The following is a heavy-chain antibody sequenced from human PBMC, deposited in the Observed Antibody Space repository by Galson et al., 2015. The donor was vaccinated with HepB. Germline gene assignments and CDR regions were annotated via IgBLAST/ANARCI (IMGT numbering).Heavy chain of an antibody. D-gene: IGHD4-17*01. CDR3: AREVPTRRGDFVP. Sequence: SLRLSCAGSGFTFSTNWMTWVRQAPGKGLEWVANIKQDGSQKHYVDSVKGRFTISRDNAKNSVYLQMNSLRAEDTAVYYCAREVPTRRGDFVPWGQGTLVTVSS. CDR2: IKQDGSQK. J-gene: IGHJ5*02. CDR1: GFTFSTNW. V-gene: IGHV3-7*03.